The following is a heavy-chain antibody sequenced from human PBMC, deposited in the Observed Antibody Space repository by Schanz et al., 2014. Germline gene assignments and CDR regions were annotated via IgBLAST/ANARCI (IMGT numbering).Heavy chain of an antibody. D-gene: IGHD3-10*01. CDR2: IYYIGST. CDR3: ARSSPVRGVIRFYFDY. J-gene: IGHJ4*02. V-gene: IGHV4-39*01. Sequence: QLQLQESGPGLVKTSETLSLTCTVSGGAIDSNGSFWAWIRQPPGKGPEWIGNIYYIGSTSYNPPLQGRLTIPVDPSKTQSSRGLTCVTAADTAIYYCARSSPVRGVIRFYFDYWGPGMLVTVSS. CDR1: GGAIDSNGSF.